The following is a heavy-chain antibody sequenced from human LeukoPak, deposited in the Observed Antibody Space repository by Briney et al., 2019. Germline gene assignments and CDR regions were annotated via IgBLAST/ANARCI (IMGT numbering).Heavy chain of an antibody. CDR2: ISGSGGST. CDR3: ARDQKPHTAHQGYYGMDV. J-gene: IGHJ6*02. Sequence: GGSLRLSCAASGFTFSSYAMSWVRQAPGKGLEWVSAISGSGGSTYYADSVKGRFTISRDNSKNTLYLQMNSLRAEDTAVYYCARDQKPHTAHQGYYGMDVWGQGTTVTVSS. D-gene: IGHD5-18*01. V-gene: IGHV3-23*01. CDR1: GFTFSSYA.